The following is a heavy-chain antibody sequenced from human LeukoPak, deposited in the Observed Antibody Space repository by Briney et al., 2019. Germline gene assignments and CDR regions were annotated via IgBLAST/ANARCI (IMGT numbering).Heavy chain of an antibody. CDR2: IHYSGST. J-gene: IGHJ6*02. CDR1: GGSISGYY. CDR3: ARDYYDSSGHYYYYGMDV. V-gene: IGHV4-59*12. D-gene: IGHD3-22*01. Sequence: SETLSLTCSVSGGSISGYYWSWIRQPPGKRLECIGYIHYSGSTYYNPSLKSRVTISVDRSKNQFSLKLSSVTAADTAVYYCARDYYDSSGHYYYYGMDVWGQGTTVTVSS.